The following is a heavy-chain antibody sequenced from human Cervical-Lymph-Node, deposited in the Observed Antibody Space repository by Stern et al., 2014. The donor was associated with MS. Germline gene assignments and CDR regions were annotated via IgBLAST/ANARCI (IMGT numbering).Heavy chain of an antibody. CDR3: ARQIEGIPGP. D-gene: IGHD6-13*01. J-gene: IGHJ4*02. Sequence: VQLVESGAVVRKPGDSLRISCTGSGYGFSDYWIGWVRQMPGKGLEWIGVIYPGDSDTPYSPSFEGQVTMSADKSVATAYLQWSSLKASDTAIYFCARQIEGIPGPWGQGTLVTVSS. CDR2: IYPGDSDT. V-gene: IGHV5-51*01. CDR1: GYGFSDYW.